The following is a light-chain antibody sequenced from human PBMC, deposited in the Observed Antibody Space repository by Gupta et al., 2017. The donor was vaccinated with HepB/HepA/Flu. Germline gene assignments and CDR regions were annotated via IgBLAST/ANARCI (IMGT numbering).Light chain of an antibody. CDR3: QVWDSSSDHVV. CDR1: NIGSKS. J-gene: IGLJ2*01. Sequence: SCWLTPPPSVSVAPGQTARITCGGNNIGSKSVQWYQQKPGQAPVLVVYYDSDRPSGIPGSFSGSNSGNTATLTISRVEAGDEADDYCQVWDSSSDHVVFGGGTKLTVL. CDR2: YDS. V-gene: IGLV3-21*02.